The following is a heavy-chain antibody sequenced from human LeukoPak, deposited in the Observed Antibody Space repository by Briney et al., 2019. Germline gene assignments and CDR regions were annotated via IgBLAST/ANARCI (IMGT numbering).Heavy chain of an antibody. V-gene: IGHV3-23*01. CDR1: GYTFAGYA. J-gene: IGHJ4*02. CDR2: ISTSGGST. D-gene: IGHD6-19*01. CDR3: ARGYSSDYYFDF. Sequence: GGSLRLSCAASGYTFAGYAMNWVRQDPGKGLEWVSGISTSGGSTYYADSVKGRFTISRDNSKNTLYLQMNSLRAEDTAVYYCARGYSSDYYFDFWGQGTLVTVSS.